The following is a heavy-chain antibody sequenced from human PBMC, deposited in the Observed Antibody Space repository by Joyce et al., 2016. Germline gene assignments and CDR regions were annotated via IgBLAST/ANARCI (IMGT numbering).Heavy chain of an antibody. CDR3: ATSDFWSGYSIDYYSGLDV. CDR1: GFTFNNAW. D-gene: IGHD3-3*01. V-gene: IGHV3-15*01. CDR2: IKSKSEGGTT. Sequence: EVQLVESGGGLVRPGGSLRLSCAASGFTFNNAWMYWVRQAPWKGLEWLGRIKSKSEGGTTDYAAPVKGRFIILRDDSKNTLYLQMNSLKTEDTAVYFCATSDFWSGYSIDYYSGLDVWGQGTTVSVFS. J-gene: IGHJ6*02.